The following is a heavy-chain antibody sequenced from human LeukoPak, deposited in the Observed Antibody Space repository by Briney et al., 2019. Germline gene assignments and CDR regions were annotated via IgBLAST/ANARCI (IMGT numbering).Heavy chain of an antibody. CDR1: GFSVRENY. CDR2: TYSGGTT. Sequence: GGSLRLSCAGSGFSVRENYMTWVRQAPGKGLEWVSVTYSGGTTYYADAAEGRFTISRDNSKNNLYLQMNSLRTEETAVYYCAKEGGLGYCSTTSCAFAHWGRGTLVTVSS. V-gene: IGHV3-53*01. D-gene: IGHD2-2*01. J-gene: IGHJ4*02. CDR3: AKEGGLGYCSTTSCAFAH.